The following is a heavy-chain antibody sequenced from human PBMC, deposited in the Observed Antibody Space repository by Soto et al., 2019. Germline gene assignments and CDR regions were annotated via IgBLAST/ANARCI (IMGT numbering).Heavy chain of an antibody. D-gene: IGHD3-10*01. CDR3: AKETAWGAGNKFGYFGMDV. V-gene: IGHV3-9*01. CDR2: ISWNSDST. Sequence: EMQLVESGGGSVQPGMSLRLSCTASGFNFEEYAMHWVRQAPGKGLEWVSSISWNSDSTGYGDSVKGRFTIARDNAKNSLYLQMNSLRGEDTALYYCAKETAWGAGNKFGYFGMDVWGQGTTVTVSS. J-gene: IGHJ6*02. CDR1: GFNFEEYA.